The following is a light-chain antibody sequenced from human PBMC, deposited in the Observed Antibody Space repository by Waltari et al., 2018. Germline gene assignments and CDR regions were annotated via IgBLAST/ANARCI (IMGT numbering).Light chain of an antibody. Sequence: DIAMTQSPDSLAVSLGERATINCKSSRSVVYTDNNKNYLTWYQQKPGQPPQLLMSWASTRESGVPERFIGSGSGTDFTLTISSLQAEDVAVYYCHQHYTTPWTFGQGTLVEL. CDR1: RSVVYTDNNKNY. CDR2: WAS. CDR3: HQHYTTPWT. V-gene: IGKV4-1*01. J-gene: IGKJ1*01.